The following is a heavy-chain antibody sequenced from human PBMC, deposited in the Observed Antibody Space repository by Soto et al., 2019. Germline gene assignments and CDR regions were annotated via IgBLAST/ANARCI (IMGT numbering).Heavy chain of an antibody. V-gene: IGHV4-59*01. Sequence: QVQLQESGPRLVKPSETLSLTCTVSGGSIRGDYWSWIRQTPGKGLEWIGYVYDNGRTSYNPSLQSRVTMSEDTSKNRFSLTLTSVTAADTAVYYCAGDRSRNLDVWGKGITVTVSS. CDR2: VYDNGRT. CDR1: GGSIRGDY. CDR3: AGDRSRNLDV. J-gene: IGHJ6*04.